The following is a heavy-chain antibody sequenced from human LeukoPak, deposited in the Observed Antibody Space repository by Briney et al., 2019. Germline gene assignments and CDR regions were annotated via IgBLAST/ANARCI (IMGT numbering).Heavy chain of an antibody. CDR2: IYSGGST. D-gene: IGHD6-13*01. J-gene: IGHJ4*02. Sequence: GGSLRLSCAASGFTVSSNYMSWVRQAPGKGLEWVSVIYSGGSTYYADSVKGRFTISRDSSKNTLYLQMNSLRAEDTAVYYCASTSGIAAAGRGYYFDYWGQGTLVTVSS. CDR3: ASTSGIAAAGRGYYFDY. CDR1: GFTVSSNY. V-gene: IGHV3-53*01.